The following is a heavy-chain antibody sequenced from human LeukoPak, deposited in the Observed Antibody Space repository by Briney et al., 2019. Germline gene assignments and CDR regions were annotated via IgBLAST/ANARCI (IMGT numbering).Heavy chain of an antibody. Sequence: GGSLRLSCAASGFTFSSYAMSWVRQAPGKGLEWVSAISGSGGSTYYADSVKGRFTISRDNSKNTLYLQMNSLRAEDTAVYYCAKDLTPVTTYYYYYGMDVWGQGTTVTVSS. D-gene: IGHD4-17*01. CDR3: AKDLTPVTTYYYYYGMDV. V-gene: IGHV3-23*01. CDR2: ISGSGGST. J-gene: IGHJ6*02. CDR1: GFTFSSYA.